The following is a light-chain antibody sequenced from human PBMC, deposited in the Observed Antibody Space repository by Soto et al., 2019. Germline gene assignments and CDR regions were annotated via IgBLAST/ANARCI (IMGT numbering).Light chain of an antibody. V-gene: IGKV3-20*01. CDR3: QQYGDSPLT. Sequence: EIVLTQSPGTVSLSPGERATLSCRASQSVTSSYLAWYQQKPGQAPRLLIYGVSSRATGIPDRFSGSGAGTDFTLTISRLEPEDFAVYYCQQYGDSPLTFGGGTKLEIK. CDR2: GVS. CDR1: QSVTSSY. J-gene: IGKJ4*01.